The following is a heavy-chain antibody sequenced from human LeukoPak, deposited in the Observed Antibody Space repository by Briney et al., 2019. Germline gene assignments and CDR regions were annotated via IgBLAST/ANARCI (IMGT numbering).Heavy chain of an antibody. CDR3: ASLYGGYDY. J-gene: IGHJ4*02. D-gene: IGHD5-12*01. CDR1: GFTFSSYS. Sequence: GGSLRLSCAASGFTFSSYSMNWVRQAPGKGLEWVSGINWNGGSTGYADSVKGRFTISRDNAKNSLYLQMNSLRAEDTAVYYCASLYGGYDYWGQGTLVTVSS. CDR2: INWNGGST. V-gene: IGHV3-20*04.